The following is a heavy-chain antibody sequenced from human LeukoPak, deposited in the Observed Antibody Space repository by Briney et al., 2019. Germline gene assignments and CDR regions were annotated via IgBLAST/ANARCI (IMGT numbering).Heavy chain of an antibody. CDR1: GFAFNDYA. CDR2: IHGGGDVT. J-gene: IGHJ2*01. Sequence: GGFLRLSCAASGFAFNDYAMNWARQAPEKGLEWVSTIHGGGDVTHYADSVKGRFTISRDNSKYTLYLQMNSLRADDTAVYYCAKALTSSHYYFDLGGRGTLVTVSS. V-gene: IGHV3-23*01. CDR3: AKALTSSHYYFDL. D-gene: IGHD1-1*01.